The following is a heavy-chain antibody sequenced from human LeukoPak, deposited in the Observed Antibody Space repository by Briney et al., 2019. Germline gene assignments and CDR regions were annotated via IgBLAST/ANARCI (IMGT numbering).Heavy chain of an antibody. CDR3: AKDRSSGWGPSFNY. CDR2: IRYGGSNN. D-gene: IGHD6-19*01. V-gene: IGHV3-30*02. CDR1: GFTFSTYG. J-gene: IGHJ4*02. Sequence: GGSLRLSCAASGFTFSTYGMHWVRQVPGEGLEWVAFIRYGGSNNYADSVKGRFTISRDNSKNTLYLQMNSLRAEDTAVYYCAKDRSSGWGPSFNYWGQGTLVTVSS.